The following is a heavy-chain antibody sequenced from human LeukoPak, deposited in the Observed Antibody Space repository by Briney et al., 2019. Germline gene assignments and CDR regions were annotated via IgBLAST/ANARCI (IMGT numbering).Heavy chain of an antibody. V-gene: IGHV1-18*01. CDR2: INAYNGNT. D-gene: IGHD2-2*01. CDR1: GYTFSSYG. J-gene: IGHJ4*02. CDR3: ARDYCSSTSCLFDY. Sequence: ASVKVSCKASGYTFSSYGVNWVRQAPGQGLEWMGWINAYNGNTNYAQKFQGRVTMTRDTSISTAYMELSRLRSDDTAVYYCARDYCSSTSCLFDYWGQGTLVTVSS.